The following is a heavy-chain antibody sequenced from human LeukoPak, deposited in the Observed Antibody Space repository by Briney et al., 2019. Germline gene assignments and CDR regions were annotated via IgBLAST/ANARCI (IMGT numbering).Heavy chain of an antibody. J-gene: IGHJ4*02. CDR2: INSNSSYI. CDR3: ARAGREVPDGNNHYFDY. D-gene: IGHD5-24*01. V-gene: IGHV3-21*01. CDR1: GFSFSTYS. Sequence: GGSLSLSSAVSGFSFSTYSMNWVRQAPGKGLEWVASINSNSSYIYYADSLKGRFTISRDNAKNSLCLQMHSLRAEDTAVYYCARAGREVPDGNNHYFDYWGQGTLVTVSS.